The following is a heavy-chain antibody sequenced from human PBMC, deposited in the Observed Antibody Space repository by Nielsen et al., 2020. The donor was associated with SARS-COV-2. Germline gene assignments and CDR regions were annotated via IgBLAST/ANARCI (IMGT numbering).Heavy chain of an antibody. J-gene: IGHJ6*02. CDR1: GYTFTSYY. Sequence: ASVKVSCKASGYTFTSYYMHWVRQAPGQGLEWMGIINPSSGSTSYAQKFQGRVTMTRDTSTSTVYMELSSLRSEDTAVYYCARDHESEETRTIFGVVIHPTNRHYGMDVWGQGTTVTVSS. V-gene: IGHV1-46*01. D-gene: IGHD3-3*01. CDR3: ARDHESEETRTIFGVVIHPTNRHYGMDV. CDR2: INPSSGST.